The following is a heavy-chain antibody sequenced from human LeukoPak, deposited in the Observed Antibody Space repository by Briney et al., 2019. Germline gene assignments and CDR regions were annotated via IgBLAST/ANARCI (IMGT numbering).Heavy chain of an antibody. V-gene: IGHV6-1*01. CDR1: GDSVSSNSAA. Sequence: SQTLSLTCAISGDSVSSNSAAWNWIRQSPSRGLEWLGRTYYRSKWYNDYAVSVKSRITINPDTSKNQFSLQLNSMTPEDTAVYYCAREDLSSSWYLDLWFGWFDPWGQGTLVTVSS. CDR3: AREDLSSSWYLDLWFGWFDP. CDR2: TYYRSKWYN. J-gene: IGHJ5*02. D-gene: IGHD6-13*01.